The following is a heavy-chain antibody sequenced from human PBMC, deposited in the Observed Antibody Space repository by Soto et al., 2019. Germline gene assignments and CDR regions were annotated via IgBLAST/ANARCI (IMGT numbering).Heavy chain of an antibody. J-gene: IGHJ6*01. D-gene: IGHD3-10*01. Sequence: EVQLVESGGGLVQPGGSLRLSCAASGIPVSSNYMTWVRQAPGKGLEWVSVLHSGGDTYYANSVKGRFTISRHDSTNTLCLQMNSRTAEDTAVYYCARDGPYYYASRMDVWGQGTTVTVSS. CDR1: GIPVSSNY. CDR3: ARDGPYYYASRMDV. V-gene: IGHV3-53*04. CDR2: LHSGGDT.